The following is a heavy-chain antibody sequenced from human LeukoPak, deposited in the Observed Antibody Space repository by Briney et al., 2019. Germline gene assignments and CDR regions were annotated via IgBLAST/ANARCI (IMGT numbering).Heavy chain of an antibody. CDR2: IYYSGST. CDR3: ARSGSGRYYIDY. CDR1: GGSISSSSYY. Sequence: SETLPLTCTVSGGSISSSSYYWGWIRQPPGKGLEWIGSIYYSGSTYYNPSLKSRVTISVDTSKNQFSLKLSSVTAADTAVYYCARSGSGRYYIDYWGQGTLVTVSS. J-gene: IGHJ4*02. D-gene: IGHD3-10*01. V-gene: IGHV4-39*07.